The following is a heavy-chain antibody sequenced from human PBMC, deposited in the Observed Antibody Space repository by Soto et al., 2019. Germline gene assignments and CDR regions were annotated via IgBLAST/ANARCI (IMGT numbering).Heavy chain of an antibody. CDR3: ARWGGYGGNRGYYYYGMDV. J-gene: IGHJ6*02. V-gene: IGHV1-69*02. CDR1: GGTFSSYT. Sequence: QVQLVQSGAEVKKPGSSVKVSCKASGGTFSSYTISWVRQAPGQGLEWMGRIIPILGIANYAQKFQGRVTSTADKTTSTAYMERSSLRSEDTAVYYWARWGGYGGNRGYYYYGMDVWGQGTTVTVSS. D-gene: IGHD3-10*01. CDR2: IIPILGIA.